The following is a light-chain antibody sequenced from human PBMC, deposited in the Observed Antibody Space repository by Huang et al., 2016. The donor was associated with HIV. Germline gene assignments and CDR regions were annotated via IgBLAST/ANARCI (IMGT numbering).Light chain of an antibody. CDR1: QSVSSN. CDR2: RAS. CDR3: QQYNSWPGT. J-gene: IGKJ1*01. V-gene: IGKV3-15*01. Sequence: EIVMTQSPATLSVSPGESAPLSCRASQSVSSNLRRYQQKPGPAPSLLIYRASARATGIPARFSGSGSGTEFTLTISSLQSEDFAVYHCQQYNSWPGTFGQGTKVEIK.